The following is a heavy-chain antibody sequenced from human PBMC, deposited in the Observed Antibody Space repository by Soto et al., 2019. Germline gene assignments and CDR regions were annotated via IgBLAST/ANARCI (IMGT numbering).Heavy chain of an antibody. D-gene: IGHD5-18*01. CDR2: ISRSSGYI. CDR1: GFTFSNYN. J-gene: IGHJ4*02. CDR3: ARCGTGVQDGYSYIPNY. V-gene: IGHV3-21*01. Sequence: EVQLVESGGGLVKPGESLRLSCAASGFTFSNYNMIWVRQAPGKGLEWVSSISRSSGYIYYADSMKGRFTISRDNAKNSLFLQINNLRDEDTAVYFCARCGTGVQDGYSYIPNYWGQGTLVTVSS.